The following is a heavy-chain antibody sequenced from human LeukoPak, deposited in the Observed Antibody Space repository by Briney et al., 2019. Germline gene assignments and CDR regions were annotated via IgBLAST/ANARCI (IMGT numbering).Heavy chain of an antibody. D-gene: IGHD2-2*01. Sequence: PGGSLRLSCAASGLTFNNYGMHWVRQAPGKGLEWVAVISYDGRNKHYPDSVKGRFTISRDISTDTLWLQMDSLRTEDTAVYYCAKGPLRGTAAAIDYWGQGTLVTVSS. V-gene: IGHV3-30*18. CDR3: AKGPLRGTAAAIDY. J-gene: IGHJ4*02. CDR2: ISYDGRNK. CDR1: GLTFNNYG.